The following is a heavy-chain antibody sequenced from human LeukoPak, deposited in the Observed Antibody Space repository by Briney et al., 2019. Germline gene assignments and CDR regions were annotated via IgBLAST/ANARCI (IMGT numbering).Heavy chain of an antibody. CDR1: GGSISSSNW. CDR3: ARVHYYDSSGYLTPPTFDY. CDR2: IYHSGST. J-gene: IGHJ4*02. V-gene: IGHV4-4*02. D-gene: IGHD3-22*01. Sequence: SETLSLTCAVSGGSISSSNWWSWVRQPPGKGLEWIGEIYHSGSTNYNPSLKSRVTISVDKSKNQFSLKLSSVTAADTAVYYCARVHYYDSSGYLTPPTFDYWGQGTLVTVSS.